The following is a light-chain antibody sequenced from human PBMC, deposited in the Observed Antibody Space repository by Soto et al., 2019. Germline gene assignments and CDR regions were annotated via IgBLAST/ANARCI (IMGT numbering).Light chain of an antibody. CDR2: GAS. CDR3: QQYGSLPRT. CDR1: QSVSSSY. J-gene: IGKJ1*01. V-gene: IGKV3-20*01. Sequence: EIVLTQSPGTLSLSPGERATLSCRASQSVSSSYLAWYQRKPGQAPRLLIYGASSRTTGIPDRFSGSGSGTDFTLTISRLEPEDSAVYYCQQYGSLPRTFGQGTKVEIK.